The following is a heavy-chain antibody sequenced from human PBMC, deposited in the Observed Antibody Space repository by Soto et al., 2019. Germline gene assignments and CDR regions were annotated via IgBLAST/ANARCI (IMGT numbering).Heavy chain of an antibody. J-gene: IGHJ5*02. V-gene: IGHV1-69*06. CDR2: IIPIFGTT. D-gene: IGHD5-12*01. CDR1: GGALRRNA. CDR3: PRATGNTGYANRGRFVP. Sequence: QVQLVQSGAEVKKPGSSVRVSCKASGGALRRNAITWVRQAPGQGVEWMGEIIPIFGTTTYAQKFQGRVTISAHKSPNTTHTERRSPSSQDPAVYSCPRATGNTGYANRGRFVPWCPGTLVTVSS.